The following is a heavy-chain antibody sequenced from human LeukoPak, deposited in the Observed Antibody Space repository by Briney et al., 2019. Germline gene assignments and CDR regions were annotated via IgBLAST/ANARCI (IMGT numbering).Heavy chain of an antibody. D-gene: IGHD6-19*01. V-gene: IGHV4-59*01. J-gene: IGHJ4*02. CDR2: IYYSGST. CDR1: GGSISSYY. Sequence: SETLSLTCTVSGGSISSYYWSWIRLPPGKGLEWIGYIYYSGSTNYNPSLKSRVTISVDTSKNQFSLKLSSVTAADTAVYYCARGDIAVAGFHYWGQGTLVTVSS. CDR3: ARGDIAVAGFHY.